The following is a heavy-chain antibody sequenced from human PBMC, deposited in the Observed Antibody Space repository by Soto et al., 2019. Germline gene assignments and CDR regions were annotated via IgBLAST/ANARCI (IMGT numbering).Heavy chain of an antibody. Sequence: ASVKVSCKASGYTCTGYYMHWVRQAAGQGLEWMGWINPNSGGTNYAQKFQGWVTMTRDTSISTAYMELSRLRSDDTAVYYCARAGLRFLEWFVGAPETYGMDVWGQGTTVTVSS. V-gene: IGHV1-2*04. CDR3: ARAGLRFLEWFVGAPETYGMDV. CDR1: GYTCTGYY. CDR2: INPNSGGT. J-gene: IGHJ6*02. D-gene: IGHD3-3*01.